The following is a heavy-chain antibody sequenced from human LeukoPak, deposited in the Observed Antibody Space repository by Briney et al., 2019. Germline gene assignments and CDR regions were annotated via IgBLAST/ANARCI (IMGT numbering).Heavy chain of an antibody. CDR3: AVLCRGGDCYGFDY. CDR1: GGTFSSYA. CDR2: IIPIFGTA. V-gene: IGHV1-69*13. Sequence: SVKVSCKASGGTFSSYAISWVRRAPGQGLEWMGGIIPIFGTAHYAQKFQGRVTITADESTSTAYMELSSLRSEDTAVYYCAVLCRGGDCYGFDYWGQGTLVTVSS. D-gene: IGHD2-21*01. J-gene: IGHJ4*02.